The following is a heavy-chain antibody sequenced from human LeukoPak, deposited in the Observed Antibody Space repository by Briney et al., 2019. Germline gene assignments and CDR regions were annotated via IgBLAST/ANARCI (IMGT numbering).Heavy chain of an antibody. V-gene: IGHV1-69*01. CDR2: IIPIFGTA. CDR3: ARSSPDIVVVPAAQVPYYYYYMDV. J-gene: IGHJ6*03. Sequence: SVKVSCKASGGTFSSYAISWVRQAPGQGLEWMGGIIPIFGTANYAQKFQGRVTITADVSTSTAYMELSSLRSEDTAVYYCARSSPDIVVVPAAQVPYYYYYMDVWGKGTTVTVSS. D-gene: IGHD2-2*01. CDR1: GGTFSSYA.